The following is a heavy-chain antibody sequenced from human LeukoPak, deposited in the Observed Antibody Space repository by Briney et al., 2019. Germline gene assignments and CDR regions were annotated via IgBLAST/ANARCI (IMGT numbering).Heavy chain of an antibody. J-gene: IGHJ4*02. CDR3: ARVGIQLWLLDY. CDR2: INPSGGST. D-gene: IGHD5-18*01. CDR1: GYTFTSYY. Sequence: ASVNVSCKASGYTFTSYYMHWVRQPPGQGLEWMGIINPSGGSTSYAQKFQGRVTMTRDTSTSTVYMELSSLRSEDTAVYYCARVGIQLWLLDYWGQGTLVTVSS. V-gene: IGHV1-46*01.